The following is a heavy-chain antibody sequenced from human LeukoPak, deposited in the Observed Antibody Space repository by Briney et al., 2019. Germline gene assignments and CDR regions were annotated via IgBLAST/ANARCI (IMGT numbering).Heavy chain of an antibody. CDR2: IYYSGST. Sequence: SETLSLTCTVSGGSISTSYYYWGWIRQPPGKGLEWIGSIYYSGSTYYNPSLKSRATISVDTSNHQLSLKVISVTAADTAVYYCARDHLCGGACSSDHDAFDIWGQGTVVTVSS. D-gene: IGHD2-21*02. CDR1: GGSISTSYYY. J-gene: IGHJ3*02. V-gene: IGHV4-39*07. CDR3: ARDHLCGGACSSDHDAFDI.